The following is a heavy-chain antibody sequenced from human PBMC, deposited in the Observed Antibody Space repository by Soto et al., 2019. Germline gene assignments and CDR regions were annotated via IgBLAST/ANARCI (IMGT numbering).Heavy chain of an antibody. J-gene: IGHJ4*02. CDR2: ISWNSGSM. Sequence: EVQLVESGGGLVQPGRSLRLSCAASGFTFDDYAMHWVRQAPGKGLEWVSGISWNSGSMGYADSVKGRFTLSRDNAKKSLYLQMNSLRAEDTALYYCAKDVGSGYYHSHVDYWGQGTLVTVSS. CDR1: GFTFDDYA. D-gene: IGHD3-22*01. V-gene: IGHV3-9*01. CDR3: AKDVGSGYYHSHVDY.